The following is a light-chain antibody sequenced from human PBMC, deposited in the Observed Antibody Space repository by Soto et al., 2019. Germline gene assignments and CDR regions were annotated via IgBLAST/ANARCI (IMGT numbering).Light chain of an antibody. V-gene: IGLV2-11*01. CDR1: SSDVGGYNY. CDR2: EVN. Sequence: QSALTQPRSVSGSPGQSVTISCTGTSSDVGGYNYVSWYQQYSGKAPKVMIFEVNKRPSGVSNRFSGSKSGNTASLTISGLKVEDEADYYCCSSGGSPTYVFGTGTKVTVL. CDR3: CSSGGSPTYV. J-gene: IGLJ1*01.